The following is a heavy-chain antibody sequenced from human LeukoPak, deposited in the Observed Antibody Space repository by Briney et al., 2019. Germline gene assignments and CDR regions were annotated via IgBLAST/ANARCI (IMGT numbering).Heavy chain of an antibody. J-gene: IGHJ5*02. D-gene: IGHD2-2*01. Sequence: PGGSLRLSCAASGFTFSSYWMHWVRQAPGKGLVWVSRIKSDGSSTSYADSVKGRFTISRDNSKNTLYLQMNSLRAEDTAVYYCAKDRPIVVVPAAIVDWFDPWGQVTLVTVSS. CDR3: AKDRPIVVVPAAIVDWFDP. CDR1: GFTFSSYW. CDR2: IKSDGSST. V-gene: IGHV3-74*01.